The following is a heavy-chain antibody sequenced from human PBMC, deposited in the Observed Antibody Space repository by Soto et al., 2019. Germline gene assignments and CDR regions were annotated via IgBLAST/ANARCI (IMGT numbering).Heavy chain of an antibody. CDR3: ARKMFNGRYFDY. CDR2: IDWDDDK. CDR1: GFSLGTSGMC. V-gene: IGHV2-70*11. J-gene: IGHJ4*02. Sequence: SGPTLVNPTQTLTLTCTFSGFSLGTSGMCVTWIRQPPGKALEWLARIDWDDDKYYSTSLKTRLTISKDTSKNQVVLTMSNMDPVDTATYYCARKMFNGRYFDYWGQGTLVTVSS. D-gene: IGHD1-26*01.